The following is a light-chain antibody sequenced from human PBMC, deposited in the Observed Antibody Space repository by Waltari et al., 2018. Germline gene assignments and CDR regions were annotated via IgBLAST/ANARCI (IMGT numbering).Light chain of an antibody. CDR3: SSRNGRANQVV. J-gene: IGLJ3*02. CDR2: GKD. V-gene: IGLV3-19*01. CDR1: SLSTSY. Sequence: SSELTQDPAVSVALGQTVRFTCQGDSLSTSYASLYLLKPGQAPVLVIYGKDKRPSGIPDRISGYSSGTTSSLTITGAQAEDEADYYCSSRNGRANQVVFAGGTKVTVL.